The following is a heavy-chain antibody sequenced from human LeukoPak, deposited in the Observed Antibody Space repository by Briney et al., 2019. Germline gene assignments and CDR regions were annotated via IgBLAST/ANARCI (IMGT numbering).Heavy chain of an antibody. Sequence: GGSLRLSCAASGFIFSSYGIHWVRQAPGKGLEWVAFIRYDGSDKYYADSVKGRFSISRDNSQNTLYLQMNSLRAEDTAVYYCAKVTSGTYAFDIWGQGTTVTVSS. V-gene: IGHV3-30*02. CDR2: IRYDGSDK. CDR3: AKVTSGTYAFDI. CDR1: GFIFSSYG. J-gene: IGHJ3*02. D-gene: IGHD1-26*01.